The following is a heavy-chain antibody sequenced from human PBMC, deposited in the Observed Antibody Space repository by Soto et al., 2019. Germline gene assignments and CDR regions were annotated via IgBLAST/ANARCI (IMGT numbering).Heavy chain of an antibody. D-gene: IGHD1-1*01. CDR2: ISYDGSNK. CDR1: GFTFSSYA. CDR3: ARDRLRYNWNDFPYYYSGMDV. J-gene: IGHJ6*02. Sequence: QVQLVESGGGVVQPGRSLRLSCAASGFTFSSYAMHWVRQAPGKGLEWVAVISYDGSNKYYADSVKGRLTISRDNSKNTPYLQMNSLSAEDTAVYYCARDRLRYNWNDFPYYYSGMDVWGQGTTVTVSS. V-gene: IGHV3-30-3*01.